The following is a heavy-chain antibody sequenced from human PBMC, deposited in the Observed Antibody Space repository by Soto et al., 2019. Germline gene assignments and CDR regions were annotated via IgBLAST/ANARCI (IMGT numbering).Heavy chain of an antibody. Sequence: RASVKVSCKASGGTFSSYAISWVRQAPGQGLEWMGGIIPIFGTANYAQKFQGRVTITADKSTSTAYMELSSLRSEDTAVYYCARDLGYVGVDDWFDPWGQGTLVTVSS. D-gene: IGHD5-12*01. CDR2: IIPIFGTA. V-gene: IGHV1-69*06. CDR1: GGTFSSYA. J-gene: IGHJ5*02. CDR3: ARDLGYVGVDDWFDP.